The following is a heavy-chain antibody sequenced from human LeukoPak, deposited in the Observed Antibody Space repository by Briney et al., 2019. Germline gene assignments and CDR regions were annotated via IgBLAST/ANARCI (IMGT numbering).Heavy chain of an antibody. Sequence: PSETLSLTCAVYGGSLSGYYWSWIRQPPGKGLEWIGEINHSGSTNYNPSLKSRVTISVDTSKNQFSLKLSSVTAADTAVYYCARHKTTGYCTGGVCYSGWFDPWGQGTLVTVSS. CDR3: ARHKTTGYCTGGVCYSGWFDP. J-gene: IGHJ5*02. CDR1: GGSLSGYY. D-gene: IGHD2-8*02. V-gene: IGHV4-34*01. CDR2: INHSGST.